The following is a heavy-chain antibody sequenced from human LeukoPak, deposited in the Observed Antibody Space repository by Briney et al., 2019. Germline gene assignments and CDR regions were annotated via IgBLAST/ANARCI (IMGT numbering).Heavy chain of an antibody. J-gene: IGHJ6*03. D-gene: IGHD2-8*01. CDR3: AREGCTKGVCSPWGRYYYYMDV. CDR1: GGSISSGDYY. V-gene: IGHV4-30-4*08. Sequence: SQTLSLTCTVSGGSISSGDYYWSWIRQPPGKGLEWIGYIYYSGSTYYNPSLKSRVTISVDTSKNQFSLKLSSVTAADTAVYYCAREGCTKGVCSPWGRYYYYMDVGGKGTTVTVSS. CDR2: IYYSGST.